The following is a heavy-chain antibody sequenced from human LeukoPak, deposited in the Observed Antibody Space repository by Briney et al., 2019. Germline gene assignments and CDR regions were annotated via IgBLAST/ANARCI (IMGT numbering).Heavy chain of an antibody. J-gene: IGHJ6*04. CDR3: ARNQYSGSYSPRDGMDV. D-gene: IGHD1-26*01. CDR2: ISAYNGNT. V-gene: IGHV1-18*01. Sequence: ASVMVSCKASGYTFTSYGISWVRQAPGQGLEWMGWISAYNGNTNYAQKLQGRVTMTTDTSTSTAYMELRSLRSDDTAVYYCARNQYSGSYSPRDGMDVWGKGTTVTVSS. CDR1: GYTFTSYG.